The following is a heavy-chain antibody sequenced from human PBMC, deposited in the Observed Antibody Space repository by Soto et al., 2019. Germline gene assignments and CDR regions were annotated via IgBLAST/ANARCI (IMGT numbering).Heavy chain of an antibody. CDR2: SFSSGGT. D-gene: IGHD3-9*01. J-gene: IGHJ4*02. Sequence: PGGSLRLSCAAFGFTLDKYTMGWVRQAPGKGLEWVAESFSSGGTQYADSKKGRFTISRDNSRNMVFLQMNGLRVEYTVLYYCARDREPEGIWTFDSWGQGALVTVSS. CDR1: GFTLDKYT. V-gene: IGHV3-66*01. CDR3: ARDREPEGIWTFDS.